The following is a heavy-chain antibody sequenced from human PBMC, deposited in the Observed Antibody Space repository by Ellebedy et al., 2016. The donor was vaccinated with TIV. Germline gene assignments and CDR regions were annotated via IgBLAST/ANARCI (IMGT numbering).Heavy chain of an antibody. CDR2: ISGSGGST. CDR3: AKELEMATITGGAGY. D-gene: IGHD5-24*01. J-gene: IGHJ4*02. Sequence: GGSLRLXXAASGFTFSSYAMSWVRQAPGKGLEWVSAISGSGGSTYYADSVKGRFTISRDNSKNTLYLQMNSLRAEDTAVYYCAKELEMATITGGAGYWGQGTLVTVSS. V-gene: IGHV3-23*01. CDR1: GFTFSSYA.